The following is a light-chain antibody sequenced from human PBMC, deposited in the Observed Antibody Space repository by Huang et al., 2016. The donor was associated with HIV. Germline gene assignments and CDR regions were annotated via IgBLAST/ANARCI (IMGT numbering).Light chain of an antibody. Sequence: EIVLTQSPGTLSLSPGERATLSCRASQSISSAYLAWYQQRLGQAPRLLIYGASSRATGVPDRFSGSGSGTDFILTISRLEPEDFAIYYCQQYGNTITFGQGTRLETK. CDR3: QQYGNTIT. CDR2: GAS. V-gene: IGKV3-20*01. J-gene: IGKJ5*01. CDR1: QSISSAY.